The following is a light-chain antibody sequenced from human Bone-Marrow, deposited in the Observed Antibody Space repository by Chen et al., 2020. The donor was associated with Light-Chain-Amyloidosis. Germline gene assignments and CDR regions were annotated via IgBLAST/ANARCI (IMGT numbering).Light chain of an antibody. CDR2: DDS. J-gene: IGLJ3*02. V-gene: IGLV3-21*02. Sequence: SYVLTQPSSVSVAPGQTATIACGGNNIGSTSVHWYQQTPGQAPLLVVYDDSDRPSGIPERVSGANSGNTATLTISRVEAGDEAEYYCQVWDRSSDRPVFGGGTKLTVL. CDR1: NIGSTS. CDR3: QVWDRSSDRPV.